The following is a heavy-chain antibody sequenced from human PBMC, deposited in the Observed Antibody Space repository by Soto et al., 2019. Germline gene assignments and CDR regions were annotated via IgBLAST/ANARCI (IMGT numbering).Heavy chain of an antibody. Sequence: SETLSLTCTVSGGSISSGDYYWSWIRQPPGKGLEWIGYIYYGGSTYYNPSLKSRVTISVDTSKNQFSLKLSSVTAADTAVYYCATVRSRWNIDYWGQGTLVTVSS. CDR2: IYYGGST. D-gene: IGHD6-13*01. V-gene: IGHV4-30-4*01. J-gene: IGHJ4*02. CDR3: ATVRSRWNIDY. CDR1: GGSISSGDYY.